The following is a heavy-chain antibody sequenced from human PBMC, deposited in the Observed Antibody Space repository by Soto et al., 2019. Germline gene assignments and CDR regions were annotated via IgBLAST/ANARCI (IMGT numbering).Heavy chain of an antibody. CDR2: IDNGGNT. CDR3: VKRSLLMAPT. D-gene: IGHD1-26*01. J-gene: IGHJ4*02. V-gene: IGHV4-39*01. CDR1: GRTLNNNAGF. Sequence: SLPRTLSGRTLNNNAGFCYFGRIRQPPGKGLEWIGSIDNGGNTHYNAPLKSRVIISADTSKNQFSLSLNSVTAADTAVYYCVKRSLLMAPTWGQGIQVTVSS.